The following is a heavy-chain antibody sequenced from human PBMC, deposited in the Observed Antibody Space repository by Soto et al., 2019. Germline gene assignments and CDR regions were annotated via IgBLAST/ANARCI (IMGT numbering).Heavy chain of an antibody. V-gene: IGHV3-74*01. J-gene: IGHJ4*02. CDR3: SYDTLGDKDF. CDR2: VNPDGTIT. Sequence: EVQLVESGGDLVQPGGSLRLSCAASGYTFSHYWMHWVRQAPGKGLVWVSRVNPDGTITTYADSVKGRFTISRDNAKNTLYLQMNSLGVEDTALSYCSYDTLGDKDFWGQGTPVTVSS. CDR1: GYTFSHYW. D-gene: IGHD3-9*01.